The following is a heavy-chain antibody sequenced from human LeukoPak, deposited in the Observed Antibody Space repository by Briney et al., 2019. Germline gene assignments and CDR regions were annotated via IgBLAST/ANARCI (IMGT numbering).Heavy chain of an antibody. CDR3: ARANCSGGGCYSGLFDY. Sequence: PSETLSLTCAVYGGSFSGYYWSWIRQPPGKGLEWIGEINHSGSTNYNPSLESRVTISVDTSKNQFSLKLSSVTAADTAVYYCARANCSGGGCYSGLFDYWGQGTLVTVSS. CDR2: INHSGST. D-gene: IGHD2-15*01. CDR1: GGSFSGYY. V-gene: IGHV4-34*01. J-gene: IGHJ4*02.